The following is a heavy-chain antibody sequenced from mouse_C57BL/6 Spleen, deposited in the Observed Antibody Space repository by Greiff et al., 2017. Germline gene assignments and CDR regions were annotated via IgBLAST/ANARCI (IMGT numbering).Heavy chain of an antibody. CDR3: TPYGGNAMDY. CDR1: GFNIKDDY. D-gene: IGHD1-1*01. Sequence: VQLMESGAELVRPGASVTLSCTASGFNIKDDYMHWVKQRPEQGLEWIGWIDPENGDTEYASQFQGKATTTADTSSNKAYLQLSSLTAEDTAVYCCTPYGGNAMDYWGQGTSVTVSS. CDR2: IDPENGDT. V-gene: IGHV14-4*01. J-gene: IGHJ4*01.